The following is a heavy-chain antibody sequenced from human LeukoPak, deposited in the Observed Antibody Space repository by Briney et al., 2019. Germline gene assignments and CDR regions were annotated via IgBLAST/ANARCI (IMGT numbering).Heavy chain of an antibody. CDR3: ARDHGTMVRGVIFYFDY. V-gene: IGHV3-30*04. CDR2: ISYGGSNK. D-gene: IGHD3-10*01. J-gene: IGHJ4*02. CDR1: GFTFSSYA. Sequence: GRSLRLSCAASGFTFSSYAMHGVRQAPGKGLEWVAVISYGGSNKYYADSVKGRFTISRDNSKNTLYLQMNSVRAEDTAVYYCARDHGTMVRGVIFYFDYWGQGTLVTVSS.